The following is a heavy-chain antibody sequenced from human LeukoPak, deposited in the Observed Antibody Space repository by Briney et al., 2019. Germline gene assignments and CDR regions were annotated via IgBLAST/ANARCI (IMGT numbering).Heavy chain of an antibody. D-gene: IGHD3-22*01. CDR2: MNPNSGNT. V-gene: IGHV1-8*01. CDR1: GYTFTSYD. CDR3: ARGGWLHGGDYFDY. Sequence: ASVKVSCKASGYTFTSYDINWVRQATGQGLEWMGWMNPNSGNTGYAQKFQGRVTMTRNTSISTAYMELSSLRSEDTAVYYCARGGWLHGGDYFDYWGQGTLVTVSS. J-gene: IGHJ4*02.